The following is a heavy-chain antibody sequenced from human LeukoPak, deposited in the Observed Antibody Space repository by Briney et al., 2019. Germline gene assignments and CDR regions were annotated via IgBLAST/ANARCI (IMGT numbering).Heavy chain of an antibody. CDR1: GFTFDDYA. J-gene: IGHJ4*02. CDR3: AKDWSAVLPRGSYFDC. D-gene: IGHD2/OR15-2a*01. CDR2: ISWNSGST. V-gene: IGHV3-9*03. Sequence: PGGSLRLSCAASGFTFDDYAMHWVRQAPGKGLEWVSGISWNSGSTGYADSVKGRFTISRDNAKNSLYLQLNSLRADDMALYYCAKDWSAVLPRGSYFDCWGQGTLVTVSS.